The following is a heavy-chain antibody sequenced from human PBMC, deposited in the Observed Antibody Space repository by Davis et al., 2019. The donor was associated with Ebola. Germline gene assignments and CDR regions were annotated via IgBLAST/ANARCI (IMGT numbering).Heavy chain of an antibody. CDR3: ARAGFDEVLDY. CDR2: VSHSERER. V-gene: IGHV3-30*04. CDR1: GFIFRNYA. Sequence: GESLKISCAASGFIFRNYAMHWVRQAPGKGLEWVAVVSHSERERFYADSVKGRFTISRDNSENTLYLQMNSLTADGTSVYYCARAGFDEVLDYWGQGTPVTVSS. J-gene: IGHJ4*02. D-gene: IGHD3-3*01.